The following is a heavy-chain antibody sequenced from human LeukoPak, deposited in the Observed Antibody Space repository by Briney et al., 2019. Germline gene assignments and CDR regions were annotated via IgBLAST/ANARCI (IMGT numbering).Heavy chain of an antibody. V-gene: IGHV3-21*01. CDR2: ISSSSSYI. Sequence: GGSLRLSCAASGFTFSSYSMNWVRQAPGKGLEWVSSISSSSSYIYYADSVKGRFTISRDNAENSLYLQMNSLRAGDTAVYYCAREGYSYGAGVDYWGQGTLVTVSS. J-gene: IGHJ4*02. CDR1: GFTFSSYS. CDR3: AREGYSYGAGVDY. D-gene: IGHD5-18*01.